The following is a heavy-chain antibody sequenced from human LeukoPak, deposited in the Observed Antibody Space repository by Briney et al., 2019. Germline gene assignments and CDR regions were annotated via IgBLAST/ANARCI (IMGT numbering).Heavy chain of an antibody. D-gene: IGHD4-23*01. CDR2: ISWKSGGI. CDR3: AKDRTTVAIGAFDV. J-gene: IGHJ3*01. V-gene: IGHV3-9*01. CDR1: GFRFDDYS. Sequence: PGGSLRLSCAASGFRFDDYSMHWVRQAPGKSLEWVSGISWKSGGIGYADSVKGRFTISRDNAKSSLYLQMNSLRPEDTALYYCAKDRTTVAIGAFDVWGQGTMVSVSS.